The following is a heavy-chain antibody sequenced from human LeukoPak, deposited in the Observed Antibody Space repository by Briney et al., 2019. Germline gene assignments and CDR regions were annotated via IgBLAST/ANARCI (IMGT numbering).Heavy chain of an antibody. Sequence: ASVKVSCKASGYTFTGYYMHWVRQAPGQGLEWMGWINPNSGGTNYAQKFRGRVTMTRDTSISTAYMELSRLRSDDTAVYYCARDVRVAVAGTWSLDYWGQGTLVTVSS. CDR2: INPNSGGT. D-gene: IGHD6-19*01. CDR1: GYTFTGYY. CDR3: ARDVRVAVAGTWSLDY. J-gene: IGHJ4*02. V-gene: IGHV1-2*02.